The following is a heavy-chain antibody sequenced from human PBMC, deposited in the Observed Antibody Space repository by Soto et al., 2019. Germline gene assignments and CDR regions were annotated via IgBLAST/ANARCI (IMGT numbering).Heavy chain of an antibody. J-gene: IGHJ4*02. CDR3: TSERGMATFDY. V-gene: IGHV3-73*01. CDR1: GFTFSGSA. D-gene: IGHD5-12*01. Sequence: EVQLVESGGGLVQPGGSLKLSCAASGFTFSGSAMHWVRQASGKGLEWVGRIRSKANSYATAYAASVKGRFTISRDDSKNTAYLQMNSLKTEDTAVYYCTSERGMATFDYWGQGTLVTVSS. CDR2: IRSKANSYAT.